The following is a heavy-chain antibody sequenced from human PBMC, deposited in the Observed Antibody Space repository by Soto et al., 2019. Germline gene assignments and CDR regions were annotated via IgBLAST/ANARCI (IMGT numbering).Heavy chain of an antibody. CDR1: GGSVSNGMYY. J-gene: IGHJ4*02. D-gene: IGHD2-8*01. Sequence: KPSETLSLTCTVSGGSVSNGMYYWSWIRQPPGKGLEWIGNVYFTGTTIYNPSLKSRVTMSVDTYKDQFFLKLTSVTAADTAVYYCARYCNNSDCRRLYYFDYWGLGTLVTVSS. CDR3: ARYCNNSDCRRLYYFDY. V-gene: IGHV4-61*01. CDR2: VYFTGTT.